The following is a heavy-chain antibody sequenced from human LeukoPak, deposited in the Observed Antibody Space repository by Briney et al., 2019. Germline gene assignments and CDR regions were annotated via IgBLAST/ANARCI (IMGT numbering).Heavy chain of an antibody. CDR3: AKGTYYYDSSGYYYPAPNFDY. V-gene: IGHV3-9*01. Sequence: GGSLRLSCAASGFTFSSYAMHWVRHAPGKGLEWVSGISWNSGSIGYADSVKGRFTISRDNAKNSLYLQMNSLRAEDTALYYCAKGTYYYDSSGYYYPAPNFDYWGQGTLVTVSS. CDR1: GFTFSSYA. CDR2: ISWNSGSI. D-gene: IGHD3-22*01. J-gene: IGHJ4*02.